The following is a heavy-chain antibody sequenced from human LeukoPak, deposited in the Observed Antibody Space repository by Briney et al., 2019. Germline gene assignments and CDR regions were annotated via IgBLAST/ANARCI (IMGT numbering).Heavy chain of an antibody. CDR3: ATFPTTVVTPDYFDY. CDR2: ISSSSSYI. V-gene: IGHV3-21*01. D-gene: IGHD4-23*01. Sequence: PGGSLRLSCAASGFTFSSYSMNWVRQAPGKGLEWVSSISSSSSYIYCADSVKGRFTISRDNAKNSLYLQMNSLRAEDTAVYYCATFPTTVVTPDYFDYWGQGTLVTVSS. CDR1: GFTFSSYS. J-gene: IGHJ4*02.